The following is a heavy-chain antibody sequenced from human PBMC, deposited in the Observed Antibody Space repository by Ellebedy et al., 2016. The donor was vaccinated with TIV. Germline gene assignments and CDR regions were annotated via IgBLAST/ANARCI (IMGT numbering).Heavy chain of an antibody. J-gene: IGHJ3*02. CDR3: ARDRPPGDLDAFDI. CDR2: IYYSGST. Sequence: SETLSLXCTVSGGSISSYYWGWIRQPPGKGLEWIGSIYYSGSTYYNPSLKSRVTISVDTSKNQFSLKLSSVTAADTAVYYCARDRPPGDLDAFDIWGQGTMVTVSS. V-gene: IGHV4-39*07. D-gene: IGHD3-10*01. CDR1: GGSISSYY.